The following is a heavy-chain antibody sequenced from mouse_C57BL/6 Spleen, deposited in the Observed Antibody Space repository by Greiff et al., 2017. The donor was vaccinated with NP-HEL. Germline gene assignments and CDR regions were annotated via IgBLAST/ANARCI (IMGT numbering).Heavy chain of an antibody. D-gene: IGHD1-1*01. J-gene: IGHJ2*01. CDR1: GYSITSGYY. V-gene: IGHV3-6*01. Sequence: VQLQQSGPGLVKPSQSLSLTCSVTGYSITSGYYWNWIRQFPGNKLEWMGYISYDGSNNYNPSLKNRISITRDTSKNQFFLKLNSVTTEDTATDYCARSGFGSSLDYWGQGTTLTVSS. CDR3: ARSGFGSSLDY. CDR2: ISYDGSN.